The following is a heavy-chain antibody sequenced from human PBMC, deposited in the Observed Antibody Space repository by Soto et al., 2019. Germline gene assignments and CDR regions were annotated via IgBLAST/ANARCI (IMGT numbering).Heavy chain of an antibody. CDR1: GFTFSSSS. J-gene: IGHJ6*03. Sequence: GASVEVSCKGSGFTFSSSSMQWGRKARGQRLEWIGWIVVGSGNTNYAQKFQERVTITRDMSTSTAYMELSSLRSEDTAVYYCAAPGGYYYYMDVWGKGTTVTVSS. CDR3: AAPGGYYYYMDV. CDR2: IVVGSGNT. V-gene: IGHV1-58*02. D-gene: IGHD1-26*01.